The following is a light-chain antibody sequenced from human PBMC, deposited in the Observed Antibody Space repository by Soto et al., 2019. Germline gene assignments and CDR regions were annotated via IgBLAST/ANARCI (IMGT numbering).Light chain of an antibody. CDR1: QSVSSSH. J-gene: IGKJ1*01. Sequence: EIVLTQSLGTLSLSPGERATLSSRASQSVSSSHLGWYQQKPGQAPRLLIYDTSSRATGLPERFSGSGSGTDFTLTISRLEPEDFGVYYCQQYETSSWTFGQGSKVEMK. CDR2: DTS. V-gene: IGKV3-20*01. CDR3: QQYETSSWT.